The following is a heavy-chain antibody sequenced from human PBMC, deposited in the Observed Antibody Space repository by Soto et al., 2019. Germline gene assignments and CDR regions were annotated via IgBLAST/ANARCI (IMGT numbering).Heavy chain of an antibody. V-gene: IGHV3-74*01. CDR2: INGDGTTT. J-gene: IGHJ3*02. CDR3: VRDRGYLDSFDI. CDR1: GFTFSPFY. D-gene: IGHD6-13*01. Sequence: EVQLVESGGGLVQPGESLRLSCAASGFTFSPFYMHWVRQAPGKGLEWVSHINGDGTTTVYADSVKGRFTISRDNAKSTLYLPRSRPRTADTAVYYCVRDRGYLDSFDIWGQGTMVTVSS.